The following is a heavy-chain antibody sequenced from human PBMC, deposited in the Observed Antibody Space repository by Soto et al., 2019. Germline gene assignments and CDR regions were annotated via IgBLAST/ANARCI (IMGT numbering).Heavy chain of an antibody. J-gene: IGHJ6*02. V-gene: IGHV1-69*18. CDR3: ARVVMTTVPASYYYGMDV. Sequence: QVQLVQSGAEEKKPGSSVTVSCKASGGTFSSYAISWVRQAPGQGLEWMGRIIPFIGTANYAQKFQGRVTNSAGESTSTADMELTRLRTEDTAVYYCARVVMTTVPASYYYGMDVWGQGTTVTVSS. D-gene: IGHD4-4*01. CDR2: IIPFIGTA. CDR1: GGTFSSYA.